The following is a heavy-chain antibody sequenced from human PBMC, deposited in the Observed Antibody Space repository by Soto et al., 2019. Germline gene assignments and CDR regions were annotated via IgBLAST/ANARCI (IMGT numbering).Heavy chain of an antibody. D-gene: IGHD2-8*01. CDR1: GFTFNTYA. CDR3: AKVRLTDYRRYAPHL. CDR2: ISPNGDST. J-gene: IGHJ3*01. V-gene: IGHV3-23*01. Sequence: EVQLLESGGGLVQPGGSLRLACAASGFTFNTYAMNWVRQAPVRGLEWVSIISPNGDSTYYADSVKGRFTISRDNSQNTVFLQMNSLRAEDTAIYFCAKVRLTDYRRYAPHLWGQGTLVTVSS.